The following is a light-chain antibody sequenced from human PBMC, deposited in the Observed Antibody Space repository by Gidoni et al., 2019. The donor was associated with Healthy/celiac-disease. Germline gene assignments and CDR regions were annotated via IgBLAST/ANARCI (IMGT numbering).Light chain of an antibody. Sequence: AIRMTQSPSSLSASSGDRVTITCRASQGISSYLAWYQKKPGKAPKLLIYAASTLQSGVPSRFSGSGSGTDFTLTISCLQSEDLATYYCQQYYSYLYTFGQGTKLEIK. CDR1: QGISSY. J-gene: IGKJ2*01. CDR3: QQYYSYLYT. V-gene: IGKV1-8*01. CDR2: AAS.